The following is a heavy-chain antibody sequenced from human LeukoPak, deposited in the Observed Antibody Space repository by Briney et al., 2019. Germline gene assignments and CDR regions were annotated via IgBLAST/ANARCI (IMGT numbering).Heavy chain of an antibody. CDR2: IKQDGSEK. CDR1: GFTFSNYC. D-gene: IGHD3-3*02. Sequence: GGSLRLSCAASGFTFSNYCMSWVRQAPGKGLEWVVNIKQDGSEKYYVDSGKGRFTISRDNAKNSLYLQMNSLRAEDTALYYCAKDPFFDPWGQGTLVTVSS. CDR3: AKDPFFDP. J-gene: IGHJ5*02. V-gene: IGHV3-7*03.